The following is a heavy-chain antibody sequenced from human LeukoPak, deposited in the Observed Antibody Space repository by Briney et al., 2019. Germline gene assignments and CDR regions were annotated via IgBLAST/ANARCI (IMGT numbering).Heavy chain of an antibody. D-gene: IGHD1-1*01. V-gene: IGHV1-2*02. CDR1: GYTLTDYY. CDR2: INPNTGGI. Sequence: ASVKVSCKASGYTLTDYYLHWVRQAPGQGLEWMGWINPNTGGINYAQTFQGRVTMTRATSINTAYLELNGLRFDDTAVYYCARESNMGSRYNFDIWGQGTMVTVSS. CDR3: ARESNMGSRYNFDI. J-gene: IGHJ3*02.